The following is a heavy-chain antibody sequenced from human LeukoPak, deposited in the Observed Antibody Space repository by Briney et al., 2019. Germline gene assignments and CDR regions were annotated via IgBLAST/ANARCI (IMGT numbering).Heavy chain of an antibody. V-gene: IGHV3-23*01. Sequence: GGSLRLSCAASGFTFSSYAMTWVRQAPGKGLEWVSAISSRGITSYYADSVKGRFTISRDNSNNTLFLQMNSLRAEDTAVYYCPQDPQWDVDRYGSGSYYLYWGQGTLVTVSS. J-gene: IGHJ4*02. CDR2: ISSRGITS. D-gene: IGHD3-10*01. CDR1: GFTFSSYA. CDR3: PQDPQWDVDRYGSGSYYLY.